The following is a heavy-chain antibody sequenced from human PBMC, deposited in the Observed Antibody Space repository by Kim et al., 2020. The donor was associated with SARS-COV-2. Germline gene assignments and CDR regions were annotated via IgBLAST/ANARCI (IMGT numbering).Heavy chain of an antibody. Sequence: ASVKVSCKASGYTFTSYAMHLVRQAPGQRLEWMGWINAGNGNTKYSQKFQGRVTITRDTSANTAYMELSSLRSEDTAVYYCARDDSPYNWNYVCAWGQGTLVTVSS. CDR1: GYTFTSYA. V-gene: IGHV1-3*01. CDR2: INAGNGNT. J-gene: IGHJ5*02. CDR3: ARDDSPYNWNYVCA. D-gene: IGHD1-7*01.